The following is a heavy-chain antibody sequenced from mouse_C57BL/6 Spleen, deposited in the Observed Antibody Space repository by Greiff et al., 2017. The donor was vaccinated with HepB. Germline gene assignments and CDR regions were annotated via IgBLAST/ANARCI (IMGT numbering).Heavy chain of an antibody. CDR2: ISSGGSYT. CDR3: ARRRGGNYVYFDY. V-gene: IGHV5-6*01. D-gene: IGHD2-1*01. Sequence: EVHLVESGGDLVKPGGSLKLSCAASGFTFSSYGMSWVRQTPDKRLEWVATISSGGSYTYYPDSVKGRFTISRDNAKNTLYLQMSSLKSEDTAMYYCARRRGGNYVYFDYWGQGTTLTVSS. J-gene: IGHJ2*01. CDR1: GFTFSSYG.